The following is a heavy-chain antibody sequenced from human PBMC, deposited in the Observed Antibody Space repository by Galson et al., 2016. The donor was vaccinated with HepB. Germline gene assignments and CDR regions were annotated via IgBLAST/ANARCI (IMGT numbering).Heavy chain of an antibody. CDR2: IYPGDSDT. CDR1: GYSFPNHW. D-gene: IGHD1-26*01. CDR3: ARGGGFSHGKDNVDL. V-gene: IGHV5-51*03. Sequence: QSGAEVKKPGESLKISCLGSGYSFPNHWVGWVRQMPGKGLEWMGIIYPGDSDTRYSPSFRGHIRISVDTSFSAAYLQWNSLKASDSAMYYCARGGGFSHGKDNVDLWGQGTLVTVSS. J-gene: IGHJ4*02.